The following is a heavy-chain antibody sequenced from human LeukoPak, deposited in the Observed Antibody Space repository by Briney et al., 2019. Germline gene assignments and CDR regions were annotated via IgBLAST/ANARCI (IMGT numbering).Heavy chain of an antibody. CDR2: ISGSGGST. CDR1: GFTFSSYA. J-gene: IGHJ4*02. Sequence: GGSLRLSCAASGFTFSSYAMSWVRQAPGKGLEWVSAISGSGGSTYYADSVKGRFTISRDNSKNTLYLQMNSLRAEDTAVYYCAKDIPRYSSSWAPYYFDYWGQGSLVTVSS. CDR3: AKDIPRYSSSWAPYYFDY. D-gene: IGHD6-13*01. V-gene: IGHV3-23*01.